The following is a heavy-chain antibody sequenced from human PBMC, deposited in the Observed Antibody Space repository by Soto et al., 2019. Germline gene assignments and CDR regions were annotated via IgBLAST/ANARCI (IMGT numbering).Heavy chain of an antibody. D-gene: IGHD3-10*01. CDR2: INAGNGNT. Sequence: QVQLVQSGAEVKKPGASVKVSCKASGYTFTSYAMHWVRQAPGQRLEWMGWINAGNGNTKYSQKFQGRVTITRDTPASTAYMELSSLRSEDTAVYYCARDESTMVRGGSAFDIWGQGTMVTVSS. J-gene: IGHJ3*02. CDR3: ARDESTMVRGGSAFDI. V-gene: IGHV1-3*01. CDR1: GYTFTSYA.